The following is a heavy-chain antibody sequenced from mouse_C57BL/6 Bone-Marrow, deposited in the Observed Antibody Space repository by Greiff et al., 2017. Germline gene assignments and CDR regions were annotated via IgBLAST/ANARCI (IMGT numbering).Heavy chain of an antibody. CDR3: ARSYYDYAIDY. CDR1: GYSITSGYY. J-gene: IGHJ2*01. V-gene: IGHV3-6*01. D-gene: IGHD2-4*01. CDR2: ISYDGSN. Sequence: ESGPGLVKPSQSLSLTCSVTGYSITSGYYWNWIRQFPGNKLEWMGYISYDGSNNYNPSLKNRISITRDTSKNQFFLKLNSVTTEDTATYYCARSYYDYAIDYWGQGTTRTVSS.